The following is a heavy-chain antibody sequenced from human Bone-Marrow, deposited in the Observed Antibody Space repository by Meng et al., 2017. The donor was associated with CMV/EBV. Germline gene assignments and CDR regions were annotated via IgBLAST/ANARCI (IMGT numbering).Heavy chain of an antibody. Sequence: GGSLRLSCAASGFTLSSHSMHWVRQAPGKGLEWVSAIYSSGNFMYYGASVKGRFATSRDNANNAVYLQMNSLRVDDTAIYYCVRAALVFDIVVVPAAIQVYFDYWGQGTLVTVSS. V-gene: IGHV3-21*01. CDR2: IYSSGNFM. D-gene: IGHD2-2*02. CDR1: GFTLSSHS. CDR3: VRAALVFDIVVVPAAIQVYFDY. J-gene: IGHJ4*02.